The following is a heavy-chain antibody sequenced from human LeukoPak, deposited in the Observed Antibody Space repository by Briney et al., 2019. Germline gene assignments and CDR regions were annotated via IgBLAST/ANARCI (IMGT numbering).Heavy chain of an antibody. J-gene: IGHJ6*03. D-gene: IGHD2-2*02. Sequence: SETLSLTCTVSGGSISSSSYYWGWIRQPPGKGLEWIGYIYYNGSTNYNPSLKSRVTISVDTSKNQFSLKLSSVTAADTAVYYCARGLDVVVVPAAIKPDYYYMDVWGKGTTVTVSS. CDR1: GGSISSSSYY. CDR2: IYYNGST. CDR3: ARGLDVVVVPAAIKPDYYYMDV. V-gene: IGHV4-61*05.